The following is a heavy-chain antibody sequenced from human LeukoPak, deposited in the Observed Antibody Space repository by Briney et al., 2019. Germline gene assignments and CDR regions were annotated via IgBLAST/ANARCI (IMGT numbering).Heavy chain of an antibody. J-gene: IGHJ4*02. V-gene: IGHV3-23*01. CDR3: ARGIDEWLYLNY. CDR2: ISDSGDVT. D-gene: IGHD3-3*01. Sequence: GGSLRLSCAASGFTFSGYALSWVRQAPGKGLEWVSGISDSGDVTFYADSVKGRFTISRSNSKSTLYLQMNSLRAEDTAVYYCARGIDEWLYLNYWGQGALVTVSS. CDR1: GFTFSGYA.